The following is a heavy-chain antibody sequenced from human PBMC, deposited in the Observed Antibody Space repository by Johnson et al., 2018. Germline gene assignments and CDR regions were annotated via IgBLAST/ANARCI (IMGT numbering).Heavy chain of an antibody. CDR1: GFTFDDYA. CDR2: ISWNSGSI. J-gene: IGHJ6*02. CDR3: AKDWFNYYYYGMDV. V-gene: IGHV3-9*01. Sequence: VQLVESGGGLVQPGRSLRLSCAASGFTFDDYAMHWVRQAPGKGLEWVSGISWNSGSIGYADSVKGRFTISRDNAKTSLYLQMNSLRAEGTALYYLAKDWFNYYYYGMDVWGQGTTVTVSS. D-gene: IGHD3-10*01.